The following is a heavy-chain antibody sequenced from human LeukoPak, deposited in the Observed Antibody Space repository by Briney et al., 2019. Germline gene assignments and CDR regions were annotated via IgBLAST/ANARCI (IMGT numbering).Heavy chain of an antibody. CDR3: ASLNCITIFGVVIVNWFDP. D-gene: IGHD3-3*01. J-gene: IGHJ5*02. CDR1: GGSISSSSYY. CDR2: IYYSGST. V-gene: IGHV4-39*01. Sequence: PSETLSLTCTVSGGSISSSSYYWGWIRQPPGKGLEWIGSIYYSGSTYYNPSLKSRVTISVDTSKNQFSLKLGSVTAADTAVYYCASLNCITIFGVVIVNWFDPWGQGTLVTVSS.